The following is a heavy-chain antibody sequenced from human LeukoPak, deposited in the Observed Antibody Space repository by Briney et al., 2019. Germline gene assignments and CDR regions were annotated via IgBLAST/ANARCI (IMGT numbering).Heavy chain of an antibody. V-gene: IGHV3-30*02. CDR2: IRYDGSNK. CDR3: AKDRRITIFGVVIRRDPSFDY. D-gene: IGHD3-3*01. Sequence: GGSLRLSCAASGFTFSSYGMHWVRQAPGKGLEWVAFIRYDGSNKYYADSVKGRFTISRDNSKNTLYLQMNSLRAEDTAVYYCAKDRRITIFGVVIRRDPSFDYWGQGTLVTVSS. J-gene: IGHJ4*02. CDR1: GFTFSSYG.